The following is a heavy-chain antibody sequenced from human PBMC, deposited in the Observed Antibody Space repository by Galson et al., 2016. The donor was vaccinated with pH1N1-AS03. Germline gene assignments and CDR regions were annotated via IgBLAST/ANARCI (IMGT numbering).Heavy chain of an antibody. Sequence: SLRLSCAASGFSFSSYATSWVRQAPGKGLEWVSAISGRGDSTYYADSVKGRFTISRDNSKNTLYLQMNSLRAEDTAVYYCAKDKSYGDYPSWFDPWGQGTLVTVSS. V-gene: IGHV3-23*01. CDR3: AKDKSYGDYPSWFDP. D-gene: IGHD4-17*01. CDR2: ISGRGDST. J-gene: IGHJ5*02. CDR1: GFSFSSYA.